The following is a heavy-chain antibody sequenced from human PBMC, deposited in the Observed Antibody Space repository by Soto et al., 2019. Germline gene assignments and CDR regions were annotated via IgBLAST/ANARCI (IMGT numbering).Heavy chain of an antibody. V-gene: IGHV4-30-4*01. CDR1: GGSISSGDYY. CDR3: ARAERFGELLSWFDP. D-gene: IGHD3-10*01. CDR2: IYYSGST. Sequence: SETLSLTCTVSGGSISSGDYYWSWIRQPPGKGLEWIGYIYYSGSTYYNPSLKSRVTISVDTSKNQFSLKLSSVTAADTAVYYCARAERFGELLSWFDPWGQGTLVTVS. J-gene: IGHJ5*02.